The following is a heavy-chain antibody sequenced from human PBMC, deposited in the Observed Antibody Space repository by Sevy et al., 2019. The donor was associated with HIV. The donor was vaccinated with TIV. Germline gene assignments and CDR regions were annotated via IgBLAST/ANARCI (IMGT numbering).Heavy chain of an antibody. CDR2: IWYDGRTK. CDR1: GFTFRSFS. Sequence: GSLRLSCSASGFTFRSFSMHWVRQAPGKGLEWVAAIWYDGRTKQYADSVKGRFTISRDNSKNMLSLERNSLGAEDTGLYFCARDSARVIVPTAGFDSWGQGTVVTVSS. D-gene: IGHD1-1*01. V-gene: IGHV3-33*03. J-gene: IGHJ5*01. CDR3: ARDSARVIVPTAGFDS.